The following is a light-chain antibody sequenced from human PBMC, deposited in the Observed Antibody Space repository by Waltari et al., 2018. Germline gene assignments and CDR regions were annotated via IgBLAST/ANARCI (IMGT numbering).Light chain of an antibody. CDR2: SND. J-gene: IGLJ2*01. CDR1: ISNIGSNT. Sequence: QSLLTQPPSASGTPGQRVTISCSGGISNIGSNTINWYRQFPGTAPKVLIYSNDQRTSGVPERFSGSKSGPSASLAISWLQSEDEADYYCAAWDDSLGGPVFGGGTKLTVL. CDR3: AAWDDSLGGPV. V-gene: IGLV1-44*01.